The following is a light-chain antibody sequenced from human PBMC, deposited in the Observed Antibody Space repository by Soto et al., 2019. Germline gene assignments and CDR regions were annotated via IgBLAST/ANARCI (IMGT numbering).Light chain of an antibody. J-gene: IGKJ2*01. V-gene: IGKV1-5*03. CDR2: KVS. CDR3: QQYNSGYT. Sequence: DIQMTQSPSTLSAYVGDRVTITCRASQSISTWLAWYQQKPGKAPRLLIYKVSSLENGVPSRFSGSGSGTQFALTISSLQPDDFATYSCQQYNSGYTFGQGTKLEIK. CDR1: QSISTW.